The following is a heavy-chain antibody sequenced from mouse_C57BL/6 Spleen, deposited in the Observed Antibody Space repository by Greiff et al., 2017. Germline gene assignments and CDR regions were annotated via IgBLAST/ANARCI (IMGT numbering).Heavy chain of an antibody. D-gene: IGHD3-2*02. J-gene: IGHJ3*01. CDR2: IHPSASDT. CDR3: AMGTAQASAY. CDR1: GYTFPSSW. Sequence: QVQLQQSGAELVKPGASVKVSCKASGYTFPSSWMHWVKPRPGQGLEWIGRIHPSASDTNYNQKFKGKATLAVDKSSSTACMQLSSLTSEDSAVYYCAMGTAQASAYWGQGTLVTVSA. V-gene: IGHV1-74*01.